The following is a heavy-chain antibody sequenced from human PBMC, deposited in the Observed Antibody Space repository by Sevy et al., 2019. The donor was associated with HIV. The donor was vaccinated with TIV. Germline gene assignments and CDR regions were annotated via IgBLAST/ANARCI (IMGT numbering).Heavy chain of an antibody. V-gene: IGHV3-23*01. CDR1: GFTFSKYS. Sequence: GGSLRLSCAASGFTFSKYSMSWVRQPPGKGLEWVSTLSFGCGEINYADSVKGRFTISRDNSKSSVYLQMNNLRPEDTDVYYCARAGCTKPHDYWGQGTLVTVSS. CDR2: LSFGCGEI. D-gene: IGHD2-8*01. CDR3: ARAGCTKPHDY. J-gene: IGHJ4*02.